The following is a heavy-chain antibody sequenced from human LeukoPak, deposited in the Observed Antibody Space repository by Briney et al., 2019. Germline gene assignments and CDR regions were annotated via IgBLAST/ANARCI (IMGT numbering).Heavy chain of an antibody. V-gene: IGHV3-49*04. CDR2: IRSKAYGGTT. CDR1: GFTFGDYA. D-gene: IGHD2-15*01. CDR3: TRGYCSGGSCFRAFDI. J-gene: IGHJ3*02. Sequence: GGTLRLSCTTSGFTFGDYAMSWVRQAAGKGLEWVGFIRSKAYGGTTEYAASVKVRFTISRDDSKSIAYLEMNSLKTEDTAEYSCTRGYCSGGSCFRAFDIWGQGTMVTVSS.